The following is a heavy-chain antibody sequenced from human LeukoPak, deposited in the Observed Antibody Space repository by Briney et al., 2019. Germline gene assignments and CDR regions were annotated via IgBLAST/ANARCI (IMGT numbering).Heavy chain of an antibody. CDR3: ARDRPGYYYDSSGYYFFDY. CDR2: IKQDGSEK. V-gene: IGHV3-7*01. Sequence: GGSLRLSCAASGFTFSSYWMSWVRQAPGKGLEWVANIKQDGSEKYYVDSVKGRFTISRDNAKNSLYLQMNSLRAEDTAVYYCARDRPGYYYDSSGYYFFDYWGQGTLVTVSS. D-gene: IGHD3-22*01. CDR1: GFTFSSYW. J-gene: IGHJ4*02.